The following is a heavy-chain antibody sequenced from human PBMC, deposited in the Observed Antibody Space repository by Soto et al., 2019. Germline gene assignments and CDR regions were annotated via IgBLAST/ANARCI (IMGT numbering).Heavy chain of an antibody. D-gene: IGHD2-15*01. CDR2: IWYEGTNK. CDR3: VRGGSCRGGSCYPNLDFYGDYEGFDY. J-gene: IGHJ4*02. V-gene: IGHV3-33*01. Sequence: QVQLVESGGGVVQPGGSLRLSCVASDFAFSNYGMHWVRQAPGKGLEWVALIWYEGTNKDYGDSVKGRFTVSRDNSKKTLYLQMNSLGADDTGVYYCVRGGSCRGGSCYPNLDFYGDYEGFDYWGQGTLVTVSS. CDR1: DFAFSNYG.